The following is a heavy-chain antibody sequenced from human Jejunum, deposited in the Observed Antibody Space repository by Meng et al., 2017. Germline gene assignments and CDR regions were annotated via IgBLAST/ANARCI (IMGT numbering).Heavy chain of an antibody. V-gene: IGHV4-4*02. Sequence: VPLQGSGPGLVQPAGTLSRTCEVSGDSISSTNWWDWLRQPPGKGLDWIGEIYHSGRTNFNPSLESRVTISVDESKNQFSLTLNSVTAADTAVYYCARGVGDIRVGFDYWGQGILVTVSS. J-gene: IGHJ4*02. D-gene: IGHD5-12*01. CDR2: IYHSGRT. CDR1: GDSISSTNW. CDR3: ARGVGDIRVGFDY.